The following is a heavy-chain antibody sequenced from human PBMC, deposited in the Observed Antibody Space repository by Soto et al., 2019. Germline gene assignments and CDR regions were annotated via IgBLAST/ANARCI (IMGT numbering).Heavy chain of an antibody. V-gene: IGHV3-30*18. J-gene: IGHJ4*02. D-gene: IGHD4-17*01. CDR3: AKNRGDPGDV. CDR2: ISYDGGNP. Sequence: QVRLVESGGGVVLPGRPLRLSCAASGFAFSTSDIHWVRQAPGKGLEWVALISYDGGNPYYADSVKGRFTISRDNSKSTLYLQMNSLTTEDTAFYYCAKNRGDPGDVWGQGTLVTVSS. CDR1: GFAFSTSD.